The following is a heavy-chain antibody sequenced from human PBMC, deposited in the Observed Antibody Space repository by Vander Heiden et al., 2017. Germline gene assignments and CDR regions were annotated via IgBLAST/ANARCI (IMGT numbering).Heavy chain of an antibody. CDR1: GFTFSSYS. J-gene: IGHJ5*02. D-gene: IGHD5-18*01. V-gene: IGHV3-21*03. Sequence: EVQLVESGGGLVKPGGSLRLSCAASGFTFSSYSMNWVRQAPGKGLGWVSSISSSSSYIYYTDSVKGRFTISRDNARNSLYLQMNSLRAEDTAGYYCARDRSPLDTAEGWFDPWGQGTLVTVSS. CDR2: ISSSSSYI. CDR3: ARDRSPLDTAEGWFDP.